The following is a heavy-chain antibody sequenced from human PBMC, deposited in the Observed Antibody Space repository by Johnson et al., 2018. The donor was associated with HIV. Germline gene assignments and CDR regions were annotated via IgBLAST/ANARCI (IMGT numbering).Heavy chain of an antibody. V-gene: IGHV3-11*01. J-gene: IGHJ3*01. D-gene: IGHD2-15*01. CDR3: ARDLGRPDAFDV. Sequence: QVQLVESGGGLVKPGGSLRVSCAASGFKFKDYYMSWIRQAPGNGLEWISYISSSGGIRYYADSVKGRFTVSRDNSKNTLYVQMNSLRVEDTAVYYCARDLGRPDAFDVWGQGTMVTVSS. CDR2: ISSSGGIR. CDR1: GFKFKDYY.